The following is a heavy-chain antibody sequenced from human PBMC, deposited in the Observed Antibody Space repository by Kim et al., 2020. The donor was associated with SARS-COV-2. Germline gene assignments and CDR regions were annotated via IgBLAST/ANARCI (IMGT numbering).Heavy chain of an antibody. V-gene: IGHV3-33*01. D-gene: IGHD1-26*01. J-gene: IGHJ4*01. CDR2: IWNDGSSS. CDR3: ARDRWDSDNVRLLDY. Sequence: GGSLRLSCAASGFTFKTYGMHWVRQAPGRGLEWVAAIWNDGSSSYYADSVKGRFTISRDNSKNTLYLQMNSLRAEDTAVYYCARDRWDSDNVRLLDYWG. CDR1: GFTFKTYG.